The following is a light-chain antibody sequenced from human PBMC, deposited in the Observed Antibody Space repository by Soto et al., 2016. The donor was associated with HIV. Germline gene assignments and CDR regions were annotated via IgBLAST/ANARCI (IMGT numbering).Light chain of an antibody. V-gene: IGKV1-9*01. J-gene: IGKJ4*01. Sequence: DIQLTQSPSFLSASVGDRVTITCRASQDINFHLAWYQQKAGKAPKFLIYAASTLQSGVPSRFSGSGSGTEFTLTISSLQPEDFATYYCQQLNTYPRALTFGGGTKVEIK. CDR2: AAS. CDR3: QQLNTYPRALT. CDR1: QDINFH.